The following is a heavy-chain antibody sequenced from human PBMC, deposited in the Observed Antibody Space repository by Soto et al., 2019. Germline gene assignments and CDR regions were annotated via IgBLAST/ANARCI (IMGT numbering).Heavy chain of an antibody. Sequence: QVQLVQSGAEVKKPGASVTVSCKASGYTFTSYYMHWVRQAPGQGLEWMGIINPSGGSTSYAQKFQGRGTMTRDTSTSTVYMELSSLRSEDTAVYYCARVPRAYGSGRYYLDFDYWGQGTLVTVSS. V-gene: IGHV1-46*01. CDR2: INPSGGST. CDR3: ARVPRAYGSGRYYLDFDY. CDR1: GYTFTSYY. J-gene: IGHJ4*02. D-gene: IGHD3-10*01.